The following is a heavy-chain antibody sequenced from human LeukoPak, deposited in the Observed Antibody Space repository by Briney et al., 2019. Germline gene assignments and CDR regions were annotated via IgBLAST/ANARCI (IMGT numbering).Heavy chain of an antibody. J-gene: IGHJ4*02. CDR3: VRGMGD. CDR1: GFTFNSYW. Sequence: PGGSLRLSCAASGFTFNSYWMHWVHQAPGKGLVWVSRISTDGRSTNYADSVKGRFTISRDNAKNALYLQMNSLRVEDTAVYYCVRGMGDWGQGTLVTVSS. V-gene: IGHV3-74*01. CDR2: ISTDGRST. D-gene: IGHD1-26*01.